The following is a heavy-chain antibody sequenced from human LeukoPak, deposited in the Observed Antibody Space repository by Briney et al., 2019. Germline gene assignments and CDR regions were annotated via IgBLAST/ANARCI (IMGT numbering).Heavy chain of an antibody. CDR3: ARGIAAAGTCWFDP. CDR1: GYTFTSYD. Sequence: GASVKVSCKASGYTFTSYDINWVRQATGQGLEWMGWMNPNSGNTGYAQKFQGRVTMTRNTSISTAYMELSSLRSEDTAVYYCARGIAAAGTCWFDPWGQEPWSPSPQ. V-gene: IGHV1-8*01. D-gene: IGHD6-13*01. CDR2: MNPNSGNT. J-gene: IGHJ5*02.